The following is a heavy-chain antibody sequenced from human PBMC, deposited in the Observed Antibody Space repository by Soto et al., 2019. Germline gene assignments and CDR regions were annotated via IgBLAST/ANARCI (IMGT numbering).Heavy chain of an antibody. CDR2: ISYDGSNK. CDR3: ARDKRDLRFLEWSYYFDY. CDR1: GFTFSSYA. Sequence: QVQLVESGGGVVQPGRSLRLSCAASGFTFSSYAMHWVRQAPGKGLEWVAVISYDGSNKYYADSVKGRFTISGDNSKNTLYLQKNSRRAEDTAVYYGARDKRDLRFLEWSYYFDYWGQGTLVTVSS. V-gene: IGHV3-30-3*01. D-gene: IGHD3-3*01. J-gene: IGHJ4*02.